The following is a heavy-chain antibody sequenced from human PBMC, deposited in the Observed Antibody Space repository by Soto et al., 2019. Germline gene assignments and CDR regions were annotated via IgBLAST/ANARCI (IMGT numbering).Heavy chain of an antibody. V-gene: IGHV1-69*12. D-gene: IGHD2-2*01. CDR1: GGTFSSYA. CDR2: IIPIFGTA. Sequence: QVQLVQSGAEVKKPGSSVKVSCKASGGTFSSYAISWVRQAPGQGLEWMGGIIPIFGTANYAQKFQGRVTMTADESTSTAYMELSSLRSEDTAVYYCARGGEDIVLVPAAFDYFDYWGQGTLVTVSS. CDR3: ARGGEDIVLVPAAFDYFDY. J-gene: IGHJ4*02.